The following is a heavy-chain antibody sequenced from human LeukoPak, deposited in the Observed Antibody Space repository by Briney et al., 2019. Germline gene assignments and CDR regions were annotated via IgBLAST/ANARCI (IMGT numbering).Heavy chain of an antibody. CDR3: ARAVAGTASSHAWFDP. V-gene: IGHV4-34*01. CDR2: INHSGST. D-gene: IGHD6-19*01. CDR1: GGSFSGYY. J-gene: IGHJ5*02. Sequence: KSSETLSLTCAVYGGSFSGYYWSWIRQPPGKGLEWIGEINHSGSTNYNSSLKSRVTISVDTSKNQFSLKLSSVTAADTAVYYCARAVAGTASSHAWFDPWGQGTLVTVSS.